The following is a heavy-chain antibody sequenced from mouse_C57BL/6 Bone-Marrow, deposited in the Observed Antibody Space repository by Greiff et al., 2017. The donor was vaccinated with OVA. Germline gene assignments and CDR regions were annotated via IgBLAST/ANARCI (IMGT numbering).Heavy chain of an antibody. D-gene: IGHD2-14*01. J-gene: IGHJ1*03. Sequence: QVQLQQSGAELVMPGASVKLSCKASGYTFTSYWMHWVKQRPGQGLEWIGEIDPSDSYTNYNQKFKGKSTLTVDKSSSTAYMQLSSLTSEDSAVYYCARWGYPRIYWYFDVWGTGTTVTVSS. CDR1: GYTFTSYW. V-gene: IGHV1-69*01. CDR3: ARWGYPRIYWYFDV. CDR2: IDPSDSYT.